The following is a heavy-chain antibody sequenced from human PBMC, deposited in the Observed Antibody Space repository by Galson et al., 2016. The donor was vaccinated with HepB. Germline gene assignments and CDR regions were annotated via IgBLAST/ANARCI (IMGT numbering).Heavy chain of an antibody. J-gene: IGHJ6*03. D-gene: IGHD3-16*02. CDR2: IWYDGSNK. CDR1: GFTFSNNG. V-gene: IGHV3-33*01. Sequence: SLRLSCAASGFTFSNNGMHWVRQAPGKGLERVAVIWYDGSNKYYADSVKGRFTISRDNSKNTLYLQMNRLRAEDTAVYYCARDGYVWGSYRPSRYYHYYMDVWGKGTTVTVSS. CDR3: ARDGYVWGSYRPSRYYHYYMDV.